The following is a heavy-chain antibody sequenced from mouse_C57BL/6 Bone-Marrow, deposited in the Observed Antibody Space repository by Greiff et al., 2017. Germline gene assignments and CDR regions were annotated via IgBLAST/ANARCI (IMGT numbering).Heavy chain of an antibody. D-gene: IGHD2-5*01. CDR1: GYTFTSYW. J-gene: IGHJ2*01. Sequence: QVQLQQPGAELVRPGTSVKLSCKASGYTFTSYWMHWVKQRPGQGLEWIGVIDPSDSYTNYNQKFKGKATLTVDTSSSTAYMQLSSLTSEDSAVYYCARANYYSNLYYWGQGTTLTVSS. V-gene: IGHV1-59*01. CDR3: ARANYYSNLYY. CDR2: IDPSDSYT.